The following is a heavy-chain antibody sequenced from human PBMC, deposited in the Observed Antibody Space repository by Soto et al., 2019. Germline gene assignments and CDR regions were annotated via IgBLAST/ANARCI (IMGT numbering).Heavy chain of an antibody. Sequence: QVQLVQSGAEVKKPGSSVKVSCKASGGTFSSYAISWVRQAPGQGLEWMGGIIPIFGTANYAQKFQGRVTITADESTSTDYMELSSLRSEDTAVYYCARSRGMVRGVMPGFDPWGQGTLVTVSS. CDR2: IIPIFGTA. CDR3: ARSRGMVRGVMPGFDP. CDR1: GGTFSSYA. V-gene: IGHV1-69*12. J-gene: IGHJ5*02. D-gene: IGHD3-10*01.